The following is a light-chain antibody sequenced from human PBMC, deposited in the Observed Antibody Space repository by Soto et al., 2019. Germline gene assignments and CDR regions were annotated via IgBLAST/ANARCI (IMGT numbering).Light chain of an antibody. CDR2: GAS. CDR3: QQYDSSPWT. J-gene: IGKJ1*01. V-gene: IGKV3-20*01. CDR1: QSVSSSS. Sequence: EIVLTQSPGTLSLSPGERATLSCRASQSVSSSSLAWYQQKPGQAPRLLIYGASSRATGIPDRFSGSGSGTDFTLTISGLEPEDFAMYYCQQYDSSPWTFGQGTKVEIK.